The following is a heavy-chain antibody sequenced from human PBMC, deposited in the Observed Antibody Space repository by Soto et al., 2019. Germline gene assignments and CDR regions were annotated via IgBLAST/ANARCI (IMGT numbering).Heavy chain of an antibody. CDR3: AKTVAYCGGDCGAFDHTGSFDY. V-gene: IGHV3-23*01. D-gene: IGHD2-21*02. J-gene: IGHJ4*02. CDR1: GFTFSSYA. CDR2: ISGSGGST. Sequence: GGSLRLCCAASGFTFSSYAMSWVRQAPGKGLEWVSAISGSGGSTYYADSVKGRFTISRDNSRNTLYLQMNSLRAEDTAVYYCAKTVAYCGGDCGAFDHTGSFDYWGQGTLVTVSS.